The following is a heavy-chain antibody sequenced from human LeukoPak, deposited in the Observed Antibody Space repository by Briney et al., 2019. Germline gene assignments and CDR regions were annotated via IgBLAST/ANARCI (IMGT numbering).Heavy chain of an antibody. J-gene: IGHJ4*02. V-gene: IGHV3-21*01. Sequence: SGRSLRLSCAASGFTFSSYSMNWVSQGPGKGLERVSSISSSSSYIYYADSVKGRFTISRDNAKNSLYLQMNSLRAEDTAVYYCARDWETYYYDSSGYYPFDYWGQGTLVTVSS. D-gene: IGHD3-22*01. CDR3: ARDWETYYYDSSGYYPFDY. CDR1: GFTFSSYS. CDR2: ISSSSSYI.